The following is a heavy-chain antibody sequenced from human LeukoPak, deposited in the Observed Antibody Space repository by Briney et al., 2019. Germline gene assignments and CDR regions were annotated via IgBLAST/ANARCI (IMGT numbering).Heavy chain of an antibody. Sequence: GSLRLSCAASGFTFSSYAMSWVRQAPGKGLEWVSAISGSGGSTYYADSVKGRFTISRDNSKNTLYLQMNSLRAEGTAVYYCAKGPLYYDILTGYYATYFDYWGQGTLVTVSS. V-gene: IGHV3-23*01. CDR2: ISGSGGST. CDR3: AKGPLYYDILTGYYATYFDY. J-gene: IGHJ4*02. D-gene: IGHD3-9*01. CDR1: GFTFSSYA.